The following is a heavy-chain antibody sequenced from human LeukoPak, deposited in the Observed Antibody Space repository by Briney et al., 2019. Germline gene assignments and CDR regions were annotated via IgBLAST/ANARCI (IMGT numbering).Heavy chain of an antibody. CDR2: ISYDGSNK. D-gene: IGHD4-17*01. CDR3: AKYTTTVKDAFDI. V-gene: IGHV3-30-3*02. J-gene: IGHJ3*02. CDR1: GFTFSSYA. Sequence: PGESLRLSCAASGFTFSSYAMHWVRQAPGKGLEWVAVISYDGSNKYYADSVKGRFTISRDNSKNTLYLQMNSLRAEDTAVYYCAKYTTTVKDAFDIWGQGTMVTVSS.